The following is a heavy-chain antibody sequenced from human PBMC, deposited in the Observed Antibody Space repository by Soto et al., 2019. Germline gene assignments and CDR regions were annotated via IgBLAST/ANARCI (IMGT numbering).Heavy chain of an antibody. J-gene: IGHJ5*02. CDR3: ARVLSGNWNERGWLAP. V-gene: IGHV6-1*01. CDR2: TYYRSKWYN. D-gene: IGHD1-1*01. Sequence: QVQLQQSGPGLVKPSQTLSLTCAISGDSVSSNSAAWNWIRQSPSRSLEWLGRTYYRSKWYNDYADSMKSRIPINTDTSKTQFSLQLNSVTPEATAVYYCARVLSGNWNERGWLAPWGQGTLVTVSS. CDR1: GDSVSSNSAA.